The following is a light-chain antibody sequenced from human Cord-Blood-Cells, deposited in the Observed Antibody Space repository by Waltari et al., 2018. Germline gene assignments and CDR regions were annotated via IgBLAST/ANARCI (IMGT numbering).Light chain of an antibody. CDR1: QSASCY. V-gene: IGKV3-11*01. CDR3: QQRSNWLFT. J-gene: IGKJ3*01. CDR2: DAS. Sequence: EIVLTQSPAPLSLSAGERATLSCRARQSASCYLAWYQQKPGQAPRLLIYDASNRATGIPARFSGSGSGTDFTLTISSLEPEDFAVYYCQQRSNWLFTFGPGTKVDIK.